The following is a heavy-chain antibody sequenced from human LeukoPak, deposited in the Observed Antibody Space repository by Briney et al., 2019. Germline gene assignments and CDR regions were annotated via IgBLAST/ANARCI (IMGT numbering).Heavy chain of an antibody. CDR3: ASLDY. CDR1: EFTFGEYA. Sequence: QTGGSLRLSCAASEFTFGEYALSWVRQTPVKGLEWVSTISGPGTSTYYADSVKGRFTISRDNSKNTLFPQMNSLRAEDTAVYYCASLDYWGQGTLVTVSS. J-gene: IGHJ4*02. CDR2: ISGPGTST. V-gene: IGHV3-23*01.